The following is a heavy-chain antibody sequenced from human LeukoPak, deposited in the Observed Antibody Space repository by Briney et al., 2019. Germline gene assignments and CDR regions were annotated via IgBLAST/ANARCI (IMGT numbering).Heavy chain of an antibody. Sequence: GGSLRLSCAASGFTFSSYSMNWVRQAPGKGLEWVSSISSSSSYIYYADSVKGRFTISRDNAKNSLYLQMNSLRAEDTAVYYCARDLEGWLQGLGYWGQGTLVTVSS. CDR1: GFTFSSYS. D-gene: IGHD6-19*01. CDR2: ISSSSSYI. J-gene: IGHJ4*02. CDR3: ARDLEGWLQGLGY. V-gene: IGHV3-21*04.